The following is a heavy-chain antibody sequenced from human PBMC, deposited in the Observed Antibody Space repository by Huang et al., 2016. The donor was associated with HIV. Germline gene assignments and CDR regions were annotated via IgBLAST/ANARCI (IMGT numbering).Heavy chain of an antibody. J-gene: IGHJ4*02. CDR2: IDYMGST. D-gene: IGHD3-3*01. CDR3: ARDHHDFWRGYRRMYFFDH. Sequence: QVQLQESGPGLVKPSETLSLTCTVSGGSISTHYWSWIRQPPGKGLEWIGSIDYMGSTNYSPAIKRRGTILLDTAKNQFSLRGNSVTAADTAMYYCARDHHDFWRGYRRMYFFDHWGQGTLVTVSS. V-gene: IGHV4-59*11. CDR1: GGSISTHY.